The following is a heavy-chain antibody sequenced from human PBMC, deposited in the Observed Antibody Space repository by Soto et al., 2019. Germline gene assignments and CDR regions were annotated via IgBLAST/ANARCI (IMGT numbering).Heavy chain of an antibody. Sequence: QVQLVESGGGVVQPGKSLRLSCAASGFTFSSYAMHWVRQAPDKGLEWVTVISSDGRNEYYADSVKGRFTISRDSSENTVYLQMNSLRVEDTAVYYCARAASVVSLIDYWGQGTLVTVSS. J-gene: IGHJ4*02. CDR3: ARAASVVSLIDY. D-gene: IGHD3-22*01. CDR2: ISSDGRNE. CDR1: GFTFSSYA. V-gene: IGHV3-30*03.